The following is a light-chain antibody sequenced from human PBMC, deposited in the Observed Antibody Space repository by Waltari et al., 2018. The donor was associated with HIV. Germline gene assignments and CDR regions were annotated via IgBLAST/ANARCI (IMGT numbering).Light chain of an antibody. CDR2: EVS. J-gene: IGLJ2*01. CDR3: SSYTSSSTPVV. V-gene: IGLV2-14*01. Sequence: QSALTQPASVSGSPGQSITISCTGTSSDVGAYNYVSWYQQHPGKAPKLMFYEVSNRPSGVSNRFSGSKSGNTASLTISGLQAEDEADYYCSSYTSSSTPVVFGGGTKLTVL. CDR1: SSDVGAYNY.